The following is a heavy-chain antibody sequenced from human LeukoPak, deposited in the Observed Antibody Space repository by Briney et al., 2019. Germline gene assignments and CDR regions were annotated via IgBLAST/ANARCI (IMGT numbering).Heavy chain of an antibody. CDR3: ARSIAAAGTLGWRFPTFVDY. J-gene: IGHJ4*02. V-gene: IGHV4-39*07. CDR1: GGSISSSSYY. D-gene: IGHD6-13*01. Sequence: SETLSLTCTVSGGSISSSSYYWGWIRQPPGKGLEWIGSIYHSGSTYYNPSLKSRVTISVDTSKDQFSLKLSSVTAADTAVYYCARSIAAAGTLGWRFPTFVDYWGQGTLVTVSS. CDR2: IYHSGST.